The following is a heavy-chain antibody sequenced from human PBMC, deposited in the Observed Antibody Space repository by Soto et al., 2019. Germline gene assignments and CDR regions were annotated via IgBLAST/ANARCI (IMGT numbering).Heavy chain of an antibody. V-gene: IGHV4-59*01. Sequence: QVQLQASGPGLVKPSETLSLTCTVSGGSISSYYWSWIRQPPGKGLEWIGYIYYSGSTNYNPSLKSRVTRAVDTSKNQFSLKLSSVTAADTAVYYCAISSPYSSSELQHWGQGTLVTVSS. CDR1: GGSISSYY. D-gene: IGHD6-13*01. J-gene: IGHJ1*01. CDR3: AISSPYSSSELQH. CDR2: IYYSGST.